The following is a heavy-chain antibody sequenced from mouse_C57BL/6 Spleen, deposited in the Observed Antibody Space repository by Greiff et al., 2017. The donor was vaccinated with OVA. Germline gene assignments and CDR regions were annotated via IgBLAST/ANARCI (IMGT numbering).Heavy chain of an antibody. CDR2: IWRGGST. D-gene: IGHD2-5*01. CDR3: AKKDSNYLYAMDY. Sequence: VQLQESGPGLVQPSQSLSITCTVSGFSLTSYGVHWVRQSPGKGLEWLGVIWRGGSTDYNAAFMSRLSITKDNSKSQVFFKMNSLQADDTAIYYCAKKDSNYLYAMDYWGQGTSVTVSS. V-gene: IGHV2-5*01. CDR1: GFSLTSYG. J-gene: IGHJ4*01.